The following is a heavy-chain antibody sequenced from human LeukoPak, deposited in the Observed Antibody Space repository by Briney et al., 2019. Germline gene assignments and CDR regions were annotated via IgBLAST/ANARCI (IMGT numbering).Heavy chain of an antibody. CDR3: ARSLSRSPGY. V-gene: IGHV3-48*01. D-gene: IGHD2-15*01. Sequence: PGGSPRLSCAASGFTVSSNYMSWVRQAPGKGLEWVSYISSSSSTIYYADSVKGRFTISRDNAKNSLYLQMNSLRAEDTAVYYCARSLSRSPGYWGQGTLVTVSS. CDR1: GFTVSSNY. CDR2: ISSSSSTI. J-gene: IGHJ4*02.